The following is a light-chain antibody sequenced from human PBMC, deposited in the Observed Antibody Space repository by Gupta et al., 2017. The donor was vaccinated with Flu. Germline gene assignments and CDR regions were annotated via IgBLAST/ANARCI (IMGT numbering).Light chain of an antibody. Sequence: KVTISRSGSRSNSGKNFVSWYKQPPGTAPKLLIFENSNRPSGIPDRFSGSKSGTSATLGITGRQTGDEADYYCATWDSSLIAGVFGGGTTLTVL. V-gene: IGLV1-51*02. J-gene: IGLJ3*02. CDR1: RSNSGKNF. CDR2: ENS. CDR3: ATWDSSLIAGV.